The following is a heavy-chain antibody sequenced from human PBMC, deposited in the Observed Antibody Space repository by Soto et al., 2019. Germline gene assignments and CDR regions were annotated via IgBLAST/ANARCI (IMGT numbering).Heavy chain of an antibody. CDR2: ISSPGNTV. V-gene: IGHV3-11*01. CDR1: GFTFSDFY. CDR3: ARDRTFHSGSGSFFFDY. Sequence: PGGSLRLSCAASGFTFSDFYMHWIRQAPGKGLEWVSYISSPGNTVSYADSVRGRFTISRDNAKNSLYLQMNTLRAEDTAVYYCARDRTFHSGSGSFFFDYWGQGMPVTVSS. J-gene: IGHJ4*02. D-gene: IGHD3-10*01.